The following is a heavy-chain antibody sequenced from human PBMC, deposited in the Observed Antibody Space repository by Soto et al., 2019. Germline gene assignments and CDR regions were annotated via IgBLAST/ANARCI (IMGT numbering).Heavy chain of an antibody. J-gene: IGHJ4*02. CDR1: GGTFSSYA. V-gene: IGHV1-69*01. CDR2: IIPIFGTA. CDR3: ARDPIVGANKGLYYFDY. D-gene: IGHD1-26*01. Sequence: QVQLVQSGAEVKKPGSSVKVSCKASGGTFSSYAISWVRQAPGQGLEWMGGIIPIFGTANYAQKFQGRVTITAEESTGTAYMELRSLRSEDPAGYYFARDPIVGANKGLYYFDYWGQGTLVTVSS.